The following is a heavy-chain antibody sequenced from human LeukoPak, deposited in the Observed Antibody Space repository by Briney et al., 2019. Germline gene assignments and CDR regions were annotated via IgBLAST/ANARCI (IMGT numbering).Heavy chain of an antibody. D-gene: IGHD5-24*01. CDR1: GGSFSGYY. J-gene: IGHJ5*02. V-gene: IGHV4-34*01. CDR3: ARGSGMATS. Sequence: PSETLSLTCAVYGGSFSGYYWSWIRQPPGKGLEWIGEINHSGSTNYNPSLKSRVTISVDTSKNQFSLKLSSVTAADTAVYYCARGSGMATSWGQGTLVTVSS. CDR2: INHSGST.